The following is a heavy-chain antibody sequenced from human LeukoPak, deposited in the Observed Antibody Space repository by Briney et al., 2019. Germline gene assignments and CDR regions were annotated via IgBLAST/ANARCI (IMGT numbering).Heavy chain of an antibody. D-gene: IGHD3-10*01. V-gene: IGHV3-53*01. CDR3: ARDGSGSYYLDAFDI. CDR1: GFTVSSNY. J-gene: IGHJ3*02. Sequence: PGGSLRLSCAASGFTVSSNYMSWVRQAPGQGLEWVSVIYSGGSTYYADSVKGRFTISRDNSKNTLYLQMNSLRAEDTAVYYCARDGSGSYYLDAFDIWGQGTMVTVSS. CDR2: IYSGGST.